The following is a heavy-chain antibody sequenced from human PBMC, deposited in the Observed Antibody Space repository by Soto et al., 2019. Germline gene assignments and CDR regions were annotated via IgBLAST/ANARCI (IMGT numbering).Heavy chain of an antibody. D-gene: IGHD1-26*01. J-gene: IGHJ4*02. CDR1: GFTFSSYG. CDR3: SKEVGATRVGYFDY. V-gene: IGHV3-30*18. CDR2: ISDDGSNK. Sequence: QVQLVESGGGVVQPGRSLRLSCAASGFTFSSYGMHWVRQAPGKGLEWVAVISDDGSNKDYADTVKGRFTISRDNSKNPLYLQMNSLRADDTAVYYCSKEVGATRVGYFDYWGQGTLVTVSS.